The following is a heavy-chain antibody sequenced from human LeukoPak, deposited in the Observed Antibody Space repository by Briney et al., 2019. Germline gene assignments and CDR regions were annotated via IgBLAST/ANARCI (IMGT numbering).Heavy chain of an antibody. CDR2: ISSSSRHI. CDR1: GFTFSSYS. Sequence: PGGSLTLSCAASGFTFSSYSMNWVRQAQGEGREWLSSISSSSRHIFYGDSGEGRFTISRDNAKNTLYLQMNSQRAEDTAMYYCARQTGAIPDYWGQGTLVTVSS. J-gene: IGHJ4*02. CDR3: ARQTGAIPDY. V-gene: IGHV3-21*01.